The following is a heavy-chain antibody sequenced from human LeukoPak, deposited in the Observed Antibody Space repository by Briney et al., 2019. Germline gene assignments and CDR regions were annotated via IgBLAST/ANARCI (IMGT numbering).Heavy chain of an antibody. CDR3: ARGFSGSYYSN. D-gene: IGHD1-26*01. CDR2: IIPIFGTA. J-gene: IGHJ4*02. CDR1: GYIFTTYV. V-gene: IGHV1-69*13. Sequence: ASVKVSCKASGYIFTTYVISWVRQAPGQGLEWMGGIIPIFGTANYAQKFQGRVTITADESTSTAYMELSSLRSEDTAVYYCARGFSGSYYSNWGQGTLVTVSS.